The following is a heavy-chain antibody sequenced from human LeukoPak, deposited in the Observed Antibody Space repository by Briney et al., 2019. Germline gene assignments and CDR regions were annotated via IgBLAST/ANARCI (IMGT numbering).Heavy chain of an antibody. V-gene: IGHV4-4*07. J-gene: IGHJ4*02. D-gene: IGHD1-26*01. CDR3: ARRSSGSYPGYFDY. CDR1: GGSISSYY. Sequence: SETLSLTCTVSGGSISSYYWSWIRQPAGKGLEWIGRIYTSGGTNYNPSLKSRVTMSVDTSKNQFSLKLSSVTAADTAVYYCARRSSGSYPGYFDYWGQGTLVTVSS. CDR2: IYTSGGT.